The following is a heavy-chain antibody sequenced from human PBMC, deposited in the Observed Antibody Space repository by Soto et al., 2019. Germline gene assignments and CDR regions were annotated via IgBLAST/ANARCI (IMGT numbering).Heavy chain of an antibody. CDR1: GGSISSSSYY. V-gene: IGHV4-39*01. J-gene: IGHJ3*02. Sequence: QLQLQESGPGLVKPSETLSLTCTVSGGSISSSSYYWGWIRQPPGKGLEWIGSIYYSGSTYYNPSLKSRVTISVDTSKNQFSLKLSSVTAADTAVYYCARSYYYDSSGRKHDAFDIWGQGTMVTVSS. D-gene: IGHD3-22*01. CDR3: ARSYYYDSSGRKHDAFDI. CDR2: IYYSGST.